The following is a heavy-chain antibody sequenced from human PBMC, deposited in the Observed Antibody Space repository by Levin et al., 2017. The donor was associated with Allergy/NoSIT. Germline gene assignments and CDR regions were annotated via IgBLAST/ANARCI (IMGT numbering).Heavy chain of an antibody. V-gene: IGHV4-30-4*01. CDR2: FYYSGST. Sequence: KPSETLSLTCSVSGGSVGTGDFYWTWFRQPPGKGLEWIGYFYYSGSTLYNPSLKSRVSIELDTSNNQFSLNLHSVTAADTAVYYCARCLLQSAGFFDYWGQGTLVSVSS. J-gene: IGHJ4*02. D-gene: IGHD5-24*01. CDR1: GGSVGTGDFY. CDR3: ARCLLQSAGFFDY.